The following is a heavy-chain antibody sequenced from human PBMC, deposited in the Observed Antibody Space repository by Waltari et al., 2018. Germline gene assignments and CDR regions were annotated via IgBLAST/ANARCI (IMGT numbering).Heavy chain of an antibody. J-gene: IGHJ4*02. CDR3: TRRGSGGAWSFDC. V-gene: IGHV4-39*01. Sequence: QLQLQESGTGLVKPSETLSPTCPVPGGSSSSLNYDWVWIRQPPGREREWIGNIHESGTTHSNPSLKSRVTMSVDTSKNQFSLNLNSVTAADTAVYYCTRRGSGGAWSFDCWGQGTLVTVSS. D-gene: IGHD1-1*01. CDR1: GGSSSSLNYD. CDR2: IHESGTT.